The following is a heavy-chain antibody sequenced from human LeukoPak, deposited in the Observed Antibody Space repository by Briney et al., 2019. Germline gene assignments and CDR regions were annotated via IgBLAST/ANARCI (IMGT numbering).Heavy chain of an antibody. CDR1: GFTFDDYG. CDR3: ARAVGIHDAFDI. V-gene: IGHV3-20*04. Sequence: GGSLRLSCAASGFTFDDYGMSWVRQAPGKGLEWVSGINWNGGSTGYADSVKGRFTISRDNAKNSLYLHMNSLRAEDTALYYCARAVGIHDAFDIWGQGTMVTVSS. CDR2: INWNGGST. D-gene: IGHD2-21*01. J-gene: IGHJ3*02.